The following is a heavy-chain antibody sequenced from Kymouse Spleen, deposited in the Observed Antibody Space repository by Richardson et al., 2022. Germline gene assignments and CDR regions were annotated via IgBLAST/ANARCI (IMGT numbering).Heavy chain of an antibody. J-gene: IGHJ5*02. CDR1: GGSFSGYY. D-gene: IGHD1-7*01. V-gene: IGHV4-34*01. Sequence: QVQLQQWGAGLLKPSETLSLTCAVYGGSFSGYYWSWIRQPPGKGLEWIGEINHSGSTNYNPSLKSRVTISVDTSKNQFSLKLSSVTAADTAVYYCARYNWNYPFDPWGQGTLVTVSS. CDR2: INHSGST. CDR3: ARYNWNYPFDP.